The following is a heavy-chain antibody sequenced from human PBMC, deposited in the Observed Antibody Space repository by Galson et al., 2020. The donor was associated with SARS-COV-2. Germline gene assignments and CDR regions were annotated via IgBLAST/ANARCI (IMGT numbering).Heavy chain of an antibody. V-gene: IGHV3-33*01. D-gene: IGHD3-10*01. CDR3: ARDLSGYYGMDV. CDR1: GFTFSSYG. CDR2: IWYDGSNK. J-gene: IGHJ6*02. Sequence: GESLKISCAASGFTFSSYGMHWVRQAPGKGLEWVAVIWYDGSNKYYADSVKGRFTISRDNSKNTLYLQMNSLRAEDTAVYYCARDLSGYYGMDVWGQGTTFTVSS.